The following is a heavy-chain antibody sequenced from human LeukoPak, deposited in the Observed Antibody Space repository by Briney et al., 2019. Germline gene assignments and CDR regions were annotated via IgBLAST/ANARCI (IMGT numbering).Heavy chain of an antibody. Sequence: TGGSLRLSCAASGFTFSSYAMHWVRQAPGKGLEYVSAISSNGGSTYYADSVKGRFTISRDNSKNTLYLQMSSLRAEDTAVYYCVNGVVARGVDYWGQGTLVTVSS. CDR3: VNGVVARGVDY. CDR2: ISSNGGST. J-gene: IGHJ4*02. V-gene: IGHV3-64D*09. CDR1: GFTFSSYA. D-gene: IGHD2-15*01.